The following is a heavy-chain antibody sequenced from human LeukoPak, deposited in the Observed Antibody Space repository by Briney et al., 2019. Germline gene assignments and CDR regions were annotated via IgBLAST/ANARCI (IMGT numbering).Heavy chain of an antibody. CDR2: ISYDGSNK. CDR3: ARDETNFDY. CDR1: GFTFRSYA. Sequence: GGSLRLSCAASGFTFRSYAMHWVRQAPGKGLEWVAVISYDGSNKYYADSVKGRFTISRDNSKNTLYLQMNSLRAEDTAVYYCARDETNFDYWGQGTLVTVSS. V-gene: IGHV3-30-3*01. J-gene: IGHJ4*02. D-gene: IGHD2-8*01.